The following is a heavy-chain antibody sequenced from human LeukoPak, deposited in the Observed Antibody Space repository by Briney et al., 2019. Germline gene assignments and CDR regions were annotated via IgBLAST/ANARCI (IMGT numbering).Heavy chain of an antibody. Sequence: PGGSLRLSCVASGFTFSSYWMHWVRQATGKGLVWVSRIKSDGSSTSYAGFVKGRFTISRDNAKNTLHLQMNSLRGEDTAVYYCAGDSDYGGYSRFDYWGQGTLVTASS. D-gene: IGHD4-23*01. CDR2: IKSDGSST. V-gene: IGHV3-74*01. J-gene: IGHJ4*02. CDR1: GFTFSSYW. CDR3: AGDSDYGGYSRFDY.